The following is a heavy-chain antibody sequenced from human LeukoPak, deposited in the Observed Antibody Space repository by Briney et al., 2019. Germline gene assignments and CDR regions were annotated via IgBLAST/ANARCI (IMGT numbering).Heavy chain of an antibody. Sequence: GGSLRLSCAASGFTFSSYTMSWVRQPPGKGLEWVSAISASGGSPHYADSVKGRFTISRDNSKSTLYLQMNSLRAEDTAVYYCAPLTVTDHWGQGTLVTVSS. CDR2: ISASGGSP. CDR3: APLTVTDH. V-gene: IGHV3-23*01. D-gene: IGHD4-17*01. CDR1: GFTFSSYT. J-gene: IGHJ4*02.